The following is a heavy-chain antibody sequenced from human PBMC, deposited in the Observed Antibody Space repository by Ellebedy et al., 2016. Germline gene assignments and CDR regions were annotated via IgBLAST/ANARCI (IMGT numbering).Heavy chain of an antibody. CDR1: AFTFSSYG. J-gene: IGHJ4*02. Sequence: GGSLRLSCAASAFTFSSYGMHWVRQAPGKGLEWVAVVWFDGSNKYYADSVKDRFTISRDNSKNTLYLQMNSLRAEDAAMYYCVRDLERYYFDYWGQGTLVTVSS. CDR3: VRDLERYYFDY. CDR2: VWFDGSNK. V-gene: IGHV3-33*08.